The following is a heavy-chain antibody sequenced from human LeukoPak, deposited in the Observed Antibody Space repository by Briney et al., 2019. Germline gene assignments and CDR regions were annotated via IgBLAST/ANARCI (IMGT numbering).Heavy chain of an antibody. CDR2: INPNSGGT. CDR1: GYTSTGYY. Sequence: ASVTVSCKASGYTSTGYYIHWVRHAPGQGLEWMGWINPNSGGTNYAQTLQGRGTMTRDTPISTAYMELSRLRSDDTAVYYCARPYCSGGSCYSYCDYWGQGTLVTVSS. J-gene: IGHJ4*02. D-gene: IGHD2-15*01. V-gene: IGHV1-2*02. CDR3: ARPYCSGGSCYSYCDY.